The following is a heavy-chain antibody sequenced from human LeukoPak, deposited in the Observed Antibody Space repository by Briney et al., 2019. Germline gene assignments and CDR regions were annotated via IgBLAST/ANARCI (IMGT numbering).Heavy chain of an antibody. V-gene: IGHV5-51*01. Sequence: GVPLKISCTGSGYSFTSSLIGWVRQIPAKGLEWMGIIYPGDSDTRYSPSFQGQVTISADKSISTAYLQWSSLKASDTAMYYCARHDYSRTRGFDPWGQGTLVTVSS. J-gene: IGHJ5*02. CDR3: ARHDYSRTRGFDP. CDR1: GYSFTSSL. CDR2: IYPGDSDT. D-gene: IGHD4-4*01.